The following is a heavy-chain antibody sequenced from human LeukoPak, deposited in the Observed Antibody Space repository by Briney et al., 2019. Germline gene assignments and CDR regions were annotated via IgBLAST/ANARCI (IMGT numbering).Heavy chain of an antibody. CDR3: TRVFARGGEIIGSYYYY. CDR2: IIPLFGTA. Sequence: SVKVSCKASGGTFSTYAVNWVRQAPGQGLEWMGGIIPLFGTANYAPKFQGRVTITTDESTSTAYMELSSLRSEDTAIYYCTRVFARGGEIIGSYYYYWGQGTLVTVSS. J-gene: IGHJ4*02. D-gene: IGHD3-10*01. CDR1: GGTFSTYA. V-gene: IGHV1-69*05.